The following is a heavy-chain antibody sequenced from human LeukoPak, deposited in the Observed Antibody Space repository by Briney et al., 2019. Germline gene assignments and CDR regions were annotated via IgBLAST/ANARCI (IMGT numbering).Heavy chain of an antibody. Sequence: GGSLRLSCAASGFTFSSYGMHWVRQAPGKGLEWVAVISYDGSNKYYADSVKGRFTISRDNSKNTLYLQMNSLRADDSAVYYCAKVSLGTLFLFDYWGQGTLVTVSS. D-gene: IGHD7-27*01. CDR3: AKVSLGTLFLFDY. CDR1: GFTFSSYG. V-gene: IGHV3-30*18. CDR2: ISYDGSNK. J-gene: IGHJ4*02.